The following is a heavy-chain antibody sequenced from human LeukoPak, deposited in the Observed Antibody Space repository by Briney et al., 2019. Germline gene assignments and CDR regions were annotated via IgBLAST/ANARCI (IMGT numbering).Heavy chain of an antibody. Sequence: AGGSLRLSCAASGFTFSSYSMSWVRQAPGRGLEWVANIKQDGSENYYVDSVKGRFTISRDNGKNSLYLQMNSLRAEDTAVYYCARENGGIAAAWGQGTLVTVSS. J-gene: IGHJ4*02. V-gene: IGHV3-7*01. CDR3: ARENGGIAAA. D-gene: IGHD6-13*01. CDR1: GFTFSSYS. CDR2: IKQDGSEN.